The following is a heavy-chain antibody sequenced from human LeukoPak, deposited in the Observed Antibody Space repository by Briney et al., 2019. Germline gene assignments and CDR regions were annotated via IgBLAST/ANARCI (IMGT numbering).Heavy chain of an antibody. D-gene: IGHD3-16*01. J-gene: IGHJ4*02. V-gene: IGHV3-7*01. Sequence: PGGSLRLSCAASGFTFSSYWMSWVRQAPGKGLEWVANIKQDGSENYYVDSMKGRFTSSRDNAKNSVYLQMNSLRAEDTAVYYCARSSWGSSTNSWGQGTLVTVSS. CDR1: GFTFSSYW. CDR3: ARSSWGSSTNS. CDR2: IKQDGSEN.